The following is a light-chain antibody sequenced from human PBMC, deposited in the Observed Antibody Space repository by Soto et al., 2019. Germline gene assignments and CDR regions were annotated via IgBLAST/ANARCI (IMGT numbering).Light chain of an antibody. CDR3: CSYAGSSTFV. J-gene: IGLJ1*01. CDR2: EVT. V-gene: IGLV2-23*02. Sequence: QSALTQPASVSGSPGQSITISCTGTSSDVGIYDLVSWYKHHPGRAPQLIIYEVTKRPSGVSNRFSGSKSDNTASLTISGLQAEDEADYYCCSYAGSSTFVFGTGTKLTVL. CDR1: SSDVGIYDL.